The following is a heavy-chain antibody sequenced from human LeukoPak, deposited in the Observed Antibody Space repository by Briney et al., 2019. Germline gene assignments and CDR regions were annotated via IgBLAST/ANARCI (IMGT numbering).Heavy chain of an antibody. CDR2: IYTSGST. V-gene: IGHV4-61*02. CDR1: GGSISSGSYY. J-gene: IGHJ4*02. Sequence: SETLSLTCTVSGGSISSGSYYWSWIRQPAGKGLEWMGRIYTSGSTNYNPSLKSRVTISVDTSKNQFSLKLSSVTAADTAVYYCARGTYEWSGTKYYFDYWGQGTLVTVSS. CDR3: ARGTYEWSGTKYYFDY. D-gene: IGHD3-3*01.